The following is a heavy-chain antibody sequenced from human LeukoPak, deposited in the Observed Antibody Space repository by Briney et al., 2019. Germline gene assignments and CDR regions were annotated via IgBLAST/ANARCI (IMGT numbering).Heavy chain of an antibody. CDR2: ISGYNGHT. CDR3: ARDLDSSGWFTEGY. CDR1: GYTLTNYG. V-gene: IGHV1-18*01. Sequence: ASVKVSCKASGYTLTNYGMSWVRQAPGQGLEWMGWISGYNGHTNYAQKLQGRVTMTTDTSTSTAYMELRSLRSDDTAVYYCARDLDSSGWFTEGYWGQGTLVTVSS. D-gene: IGHD6-19*01. J-gene: IGHJ4*02.